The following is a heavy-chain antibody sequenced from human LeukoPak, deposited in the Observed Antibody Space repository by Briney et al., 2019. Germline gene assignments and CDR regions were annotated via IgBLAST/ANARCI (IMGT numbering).Heavy chain of an antibody. CDR3: ARNYSSSWYQNYYYYMDV. D-gene: IGHD6-13*01. CDR2: IYSGGST. Sequence: GGSLRLSCAASGFTVSSNYMSWVRQAPGKGLEWVSVIYSGGSTYYADSVKGRFTISRDNSKNTLYLQMNSLRAEDTAVYYCARNYSSSWYQNYYYYMDVWGKGTTVTVSS. J-gene: IGHJ6*03. CDR1: GFTVSSNY. V-gene: IGHV3-53*01.